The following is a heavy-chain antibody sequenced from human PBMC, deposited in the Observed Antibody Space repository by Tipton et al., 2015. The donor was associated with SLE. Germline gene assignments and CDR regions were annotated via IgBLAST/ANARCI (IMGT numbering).Heavy chain of an antibody. J-gene: IGHJ4*02. CDR3: ARLAARERRDY. CDR1: GGSISSSSYY. CDR2: IYTSGST. D-gene: IGHD1-26*01. Sequence: TLSLTCTVSGGSISSSSYYWGWIRQPPGKGLEWIGRIYTSGSTNYNPSLKSRVTMSVDTSKNQFSLKLSSVTAADTAVYYCARLAARERRDYWGQGTLVTVSS. V-gene: IGHV4-61*02.